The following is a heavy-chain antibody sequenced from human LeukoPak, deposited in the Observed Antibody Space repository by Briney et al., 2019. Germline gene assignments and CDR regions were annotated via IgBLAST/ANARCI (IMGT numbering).Heavy chain of an antibody. CDR3: ARVRCSSNSCFPDY. D-gene: IGHD2-2*01. CDR2: IKQVGSEK. J-gene: IGHJ4*02. CDR1: GFTFSTYW. V-gene: IGHV3-7*01. Sequence: GGSLRLSCAASGFTFSTYWMSWVRQAPGKGLEWVAHIKQVGSEKYYVDSVKGRFTISRDNAKNSLFLQMNSLRAEDTAVYYCARVRCSSNSCFPDYWGQGTLVTVSS.